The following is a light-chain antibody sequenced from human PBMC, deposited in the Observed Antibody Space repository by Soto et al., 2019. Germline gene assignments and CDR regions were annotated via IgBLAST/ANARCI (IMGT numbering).Light chain of an antibody. CDR1: QSVSSSY. CDR3: QQYDGSSIT. CDR2: DAS. J-gene: IGKJ5*01. V-gene: IGKV3-20*01. Sequence: EIVLTQSPATLSLSPGERATLSLRASQSVSSSYLAWYQQRPGQAPRLLIYDASSRATGVPDRFSGSGSGTDFTLTISRLEPEDFAVYSCQQYDGSSITFGQGTRLEI.